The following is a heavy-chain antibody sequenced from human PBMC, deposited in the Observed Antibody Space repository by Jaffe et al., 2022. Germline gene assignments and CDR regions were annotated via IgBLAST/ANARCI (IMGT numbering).Heavy chain of an antibody. CDR1: GFSLSTSGMC. V-gene: IGHV2-70*01. CDR3: ARIGPSDSSGWYGVDY. Sequence: QVTLRESGPALVKPTQTLTLTCTFSGFSLSTSGMCVSWIRQPPGKALEWLALIDWDDDKYYSTSLKTRLTISKDTSKNQVVLTMTNMDPVDTATYYCARIGPSDSSGWYGVDYWGQGTLVTVSS. J-gene: IGHJ4*02. CDR2: IDWDDDK. D-gene: IGHD6-19*01.